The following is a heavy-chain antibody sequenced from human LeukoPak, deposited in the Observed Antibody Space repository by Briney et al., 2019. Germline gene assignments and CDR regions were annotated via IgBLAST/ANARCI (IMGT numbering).Heavy chain of an antibody. D-gene: IGHD3-22*01. CDR2: ISSSSSYI. V-gene: IGHV3-21*01. Sequence: GGSLRLSCAASGFTFSSYSVNWVRQAPGKGLEWVSSISSSSSYIYYADSVKGRFTISRDNAKNSLYLQMNSLRAEDTAVYYCARTMYYYDSSGYSDYWGQGTLVTVSS. CDR1: GFTFSSYS. CDR3: ARTMYYYDSSGYSDY. J-gene: IGHJ4*02.